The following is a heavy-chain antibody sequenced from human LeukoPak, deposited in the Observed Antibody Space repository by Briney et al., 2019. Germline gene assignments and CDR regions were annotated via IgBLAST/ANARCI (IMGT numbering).Heavy chain of an antibody. D-gene: IGHD3-10*01. V-gene: IGHV1-2*02. CDR3: AMGRVARYYLDY. Sequence: WASVTVSCKASGYTFTDYYMHWVRQAPGQGLEWMGWINSNSGGTNYAQKFQGRVTMTRDTSISTAYMELSRLRSDDTAVYYCAMGRVARYYLDYWGQGTLVTGSS. J-gene: IGHJ4*02. CDR1: GYTFTDYY. CDR2: INSNSGGT.